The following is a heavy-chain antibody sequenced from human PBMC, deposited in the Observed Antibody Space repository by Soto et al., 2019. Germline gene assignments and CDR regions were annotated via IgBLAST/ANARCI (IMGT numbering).Heavy chain of an antibody. J-gene: IGHJ4*02. CDR3: AKDLIWESYSPRLTGAGPTNDY. CDR2: ISGSGGST. CDR1: GFTFSSYA. D-gene: IGHD3-9*01. Sequence: VQLLESGGGLVQPGGSLRLSCAASGFTFSSYAMSWVRQAPGKGLEWVSAISGSGGSTYYADSVKGRFTISRDNSKNTLYLQINSLRAEDTAVYYCAKDLIWESYSPRLTGAGPTNDYWGQGTLVTVSS. V-gene: IGHV3-23*01.